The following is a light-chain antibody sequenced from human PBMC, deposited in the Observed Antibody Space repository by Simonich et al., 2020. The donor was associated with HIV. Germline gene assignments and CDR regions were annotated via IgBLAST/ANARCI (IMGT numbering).Light chain of an antibody. V-gene: IGLV6-57*03. CDR3: QSYDSSSHWV. J-gene: IGLJ3*02. CDR1: SGSIASNY. Sequence: NFMLTQPPSVSESPGKTVTISCTRSSGSIASNYVQWYQQRPGSAPTTVIYEDNQRPSGVPDRFSGSIDSSSNSASLTISGLKTEDEADYYCQSYDSSSHWVFGGGTKLTVL. CDR2: EDN.